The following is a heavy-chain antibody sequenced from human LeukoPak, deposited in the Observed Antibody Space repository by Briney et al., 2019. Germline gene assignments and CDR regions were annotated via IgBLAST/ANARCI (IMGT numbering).Heavy chain of an antibody. D-gene: IGHD1-1*01. V-gene: IGHV3-23*01. CDR1: GFTFKNYA. J-gene: IGHJ4*02. CDR3: GKDWKLVS. CDR2: IGHDGSDP. Sequence: GGSLRLSCAASGFTFKNYAMSWVRQAPGKGLEWVSAIGHDGSDPKYAGSVKGRFTISRDNSKDTLYLQMNALRVDDTAIYYCGKDWKLVSWGQGTLVTVSS.